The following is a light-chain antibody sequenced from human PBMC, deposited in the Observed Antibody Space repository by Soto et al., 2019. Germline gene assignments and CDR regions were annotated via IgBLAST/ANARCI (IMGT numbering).Light chain of an antibody. CDR2: GAS. CDR1: QTVTSSY. V-gene: IGKV3-20*01. J-gene: IGKJ1*01. CDR3: QQYGSSPRT. Sequence: EVVLTQYPGTLSSSPGERATLSCRASQTVTSSYLAWYQQKPGQAPRLLIYGASSRATGIPDRFSGSGSGTDFTLTISRLEPEDFAAYYCQQYGSSPRTFCQGT.